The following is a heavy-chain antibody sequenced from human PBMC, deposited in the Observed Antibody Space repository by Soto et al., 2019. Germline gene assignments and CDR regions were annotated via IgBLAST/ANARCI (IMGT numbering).Heavy chain of an antibody. CDR2: MYVDGST. CDR1: GFSVSGNS. V-gene: IGHV3-53*01. CDR3: ARDGGSHTAVAGTQYYGMEV. Sequence: EVQLVASGGDLIQPGGSLRLSCGVSGFSVSGNSLSWVRQAPGKGLEGVSYMYVDGSTYYADSVRGRFTLSRDNSKNTLYLQMNNLRGEDAAVYYCARDGGSHTAVAGTQYYGMEVWGQGTTVTVSS. J-gene: IGHJ6*02. D-gene: IGHD6-19*01.